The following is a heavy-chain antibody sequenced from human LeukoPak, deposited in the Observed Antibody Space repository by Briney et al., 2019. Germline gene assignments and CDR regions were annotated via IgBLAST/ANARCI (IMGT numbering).Heavy chain of an antibody. Sequence: GGSLRLSCAASGFTFSSYAMHWVRQAPGKGLEWVAVISYDGSNKYYADSVKGRFTISRDNSKNTLYLQMNSLRAEDTAVHYCARNRLPYCTNGVCSPDFDYWGQGTLVTVSS. CDR1: GFTFSSYA. D-gene: IGHD2-8*01. CDR2: ISYDGSNK. J-gene: IGHJ4*02. CDR3: ARNRLPYCTNGVCSPDFDY. V-gene: IGHV3-30-3*01.